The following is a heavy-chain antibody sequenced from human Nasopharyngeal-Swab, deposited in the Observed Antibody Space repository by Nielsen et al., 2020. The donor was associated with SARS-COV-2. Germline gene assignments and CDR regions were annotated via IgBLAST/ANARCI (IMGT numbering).Heavy chain of an antibody. CDR1: GYTFTGYY. CDR3: ARSPYADPLGLVY. J-gene: IGHJ4*02. CDR2: INPNSGGT. D-gene: IGHD4-17*01. V-gene: IGHV1-2*06. Sequence: ASVKVSCKASGYTFTGYYMHWVRQAPGQGREWMGRINPNSGGTNYAQKFQGRVTMTRDTSISTAYMELSRLRSDDTAVYYCARSPYADPLGLVYWGQGTLVTVSS.